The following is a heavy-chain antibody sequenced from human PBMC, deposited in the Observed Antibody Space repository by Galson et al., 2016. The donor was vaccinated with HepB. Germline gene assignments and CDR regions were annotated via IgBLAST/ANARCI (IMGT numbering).Heavy chain of an antibody. V-gene: IGHV1-2*06. J-gene: IGHJ5*02. CDR1: GYTFTDYY. CDR2: IHPNSGGT. D-gene: IGHD3-10*01. CDR3: ARPYQGRGGGGSFDP. Sequence: SVKVSCKASGYTFTDYYLHWVRQAPGQGLEWMGRIHPNSGGTNYAQKFQGGVTMTRERSISTVYMELSSLRSDDTAVYYCARPYQGRGGGGSFDPWGRGTLVTLSS.